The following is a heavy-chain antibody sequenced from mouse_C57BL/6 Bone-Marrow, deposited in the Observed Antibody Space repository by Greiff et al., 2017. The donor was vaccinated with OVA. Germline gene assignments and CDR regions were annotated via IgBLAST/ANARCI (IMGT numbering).Heavy chain of an antibody. CDR2: IYPGRGWT. Sequence: VQLQQPGAELVKPGASVKMSCKASGYTFTSYCITWVKQRPGQGLEWIGDIYPGRGWTNYNEKFKSKATLTVDKASSTAYMQLSSLTSEDAAVYYCARSGITTVVGDGDMDYWGQGTSVTVSS. CDR3: ARSGITTVVGDGDMDY. D-gene: IGHD1-1*01. CDR1: GYTFTSYC. J-gene: IGHJ4*01. V-gene: IGHV1-55*01.